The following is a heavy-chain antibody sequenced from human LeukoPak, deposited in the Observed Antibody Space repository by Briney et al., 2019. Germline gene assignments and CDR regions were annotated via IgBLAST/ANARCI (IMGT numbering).Heavy chain of an antibody. CDR2: IHYSEGT. Sequence: SETLSLTCTVSGGSLNGYYWGWIRQPPGKGLECIGYIHYSEGTAHNASLKSRLTISLDTSKNQFSLTLSPVTAADTAVYYCARHVYGEGMVVWGKGTTVTVSS. D-gene: IGHD4-17*01. CDR3: ARHVYGEGMVV. J-gene: IGHJ6*04. CDR1: GGSLNGYY. V-gene: IGHV4-59*08.